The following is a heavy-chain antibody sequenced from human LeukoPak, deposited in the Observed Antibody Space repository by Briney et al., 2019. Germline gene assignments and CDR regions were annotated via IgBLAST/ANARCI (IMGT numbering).Heavy chain of an antibody. V-gene: IGHV4-61*02. CDR1: GGSISSGSYY. CDR3: ARAPRKGAAGLDY. Sequence: PSETLSLTCTVSGGSISSGSYYWSWIRQPAGKGLEWIGRIYTSGSTNYNPSLKSRVTISVDTSKNQFSLKLSSVTAADTAVYYCARAPRKGAAGLDYWGRGTLVTVSS. CDR2: IYTSGST. D-gene: IGHD6-13*01. J-gene: IGHJ4*02.